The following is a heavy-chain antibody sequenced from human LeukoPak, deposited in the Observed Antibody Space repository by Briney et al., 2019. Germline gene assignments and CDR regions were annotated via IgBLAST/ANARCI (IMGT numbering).Heavy chain of an antibody. V-gene: IGHV3-30*02. CDR2: IRYDGSNK. CDR3: LPGIAVAGTMYGY. Sequence: GGSLRLSCAASGFTFSSYAMHRVRQAPGKGLEWVAFIRYDGSNKYYADSVKGRFTISRDNSKNTLYLQMNSLRAEDTAVYYCLPGIAVAGTMYGYWGQGTLVTVSS. CDR1: GFTFSSYA. J-gene: IGHJ4*02. D-gene: IGHD6-19*01.